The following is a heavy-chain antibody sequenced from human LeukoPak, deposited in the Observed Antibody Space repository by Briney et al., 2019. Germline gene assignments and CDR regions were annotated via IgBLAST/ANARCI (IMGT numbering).Heavy chain of an antibody. J-gene: IGHJ4*02. CDR2: IYYSGST. CDR1: GGSISISSYY. Sequence: SETLSLTCTVSGGSISISSYYWGWIRQPPGKGLEWIGSIYYSGSTYYNPSLKSRVTISVDTSKNQFSLKLISLPPPHTAVYYCASTRQLRGSYYYFDYWGQGTLVTVSS. CDR3: ASTRQLRGSYYYFDY. D-gene: IGHD1-26*01. V-gene: IGHV4-39*01.